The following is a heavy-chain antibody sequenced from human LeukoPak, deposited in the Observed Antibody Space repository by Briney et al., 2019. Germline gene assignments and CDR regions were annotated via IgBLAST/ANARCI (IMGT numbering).Heavy chain of an antibody. CDR1: GFTFSDYY. CDR2: ISSSGSTI. Sequence: GGSLRLSCAASGFTFSDYYMSWIRQAPGKGLEWVSYISSSGSTIYYADSVKGRFTISRDNAKNSLYLQMNSLRAEDMALYYCAKAVAGTLSYGAFDIWGQGTMVTVSS. V-gene: IGHV3-11*01. CDR3: AKAVAGTLSYGAFDI. J-gene: IGHJ3*02. D-gene: IGHD6-19*01.